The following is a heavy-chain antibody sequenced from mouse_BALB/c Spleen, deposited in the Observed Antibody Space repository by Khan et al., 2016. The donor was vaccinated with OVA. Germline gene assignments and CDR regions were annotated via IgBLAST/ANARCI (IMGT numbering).Heavy chain of an antibody. CDR2: IDPYYGGI. V-gene: IGHV1S135*01. Sequence: IQLVQSGPELVKPGASVKISCKASGYSFTGYNMNWVKQSNGKSLEWIGYIDPYYGGISYNQKFKGKATLTVDKSSSTAYMQLTSLTSEDSAVYYSASSTWWFDDWGAGTTVTVSS. CDR3: ASSTWWFDD. J-gene: IGHJ1*01. D-gene: IGHD1-1*02. CDR1: GYSFTGYN.